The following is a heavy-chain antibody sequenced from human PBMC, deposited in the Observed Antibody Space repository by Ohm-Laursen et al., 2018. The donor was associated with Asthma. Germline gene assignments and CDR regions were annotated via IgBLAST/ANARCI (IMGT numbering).Heavy chain of an antibody. D-gene: IGHD1-14*01. CDR3: ARGSGYTPGINADS. V-gene: IGHV3-30-3*01. CDR2: GGSYYDGGLK. Sequence: RSLRLSCAASGFTFRSYAMHWVRQAPGKGLEWVAVGGSYYDGGLKYYADSVNGRFTVSRDDSKNTLYLQMNSLRPEDTAVYYCARGSGYTPGINADSWGQGTRVTVPS. J-gene: IGHJ4*02. CDR1: GFTFRSYA.